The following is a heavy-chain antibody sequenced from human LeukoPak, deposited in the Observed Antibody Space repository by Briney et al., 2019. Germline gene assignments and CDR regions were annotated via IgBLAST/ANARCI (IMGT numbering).Heavy chain of an antibody. V-gene: IGHV3-23*01. J-gene: IGHJ4*02. Sequence: GGSLRLSCAASGFTFSSYAMSWVRQAPGKGLEWVSAISGSGGSTYYADSVKGRFTISRDNSKNTLYLQMNSLRAEDTAVYYCAKDYSSVWQRGAFDYWGQGTLVTVSS. CDR2: ISGSGGST. CDR1: GFTFSSYA. D-gene: IGHD6-25*01. CDR3: AKDYSSVWQRGAFDY.